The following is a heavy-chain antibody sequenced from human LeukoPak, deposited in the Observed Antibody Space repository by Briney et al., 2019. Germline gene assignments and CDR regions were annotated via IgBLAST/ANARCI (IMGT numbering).Heavy chain of an antibody. Sequence: GGSLRLSCAASGFTFDDYGMSWVRQAPGKGLEWVSGINWNGGSTGYADSVKGRFTISRDNAKNSLYLQMNSLRAEDTAVYYCARFGGDYYDSSGSFDYWGQGTLVTVSS. V-gene: IGHV3-20*04. CDR2: INWNGGST. CDR3: ARFGGDYYDSSGSFDY. J-gene: IGHJ4*02. CDR1: GFTFDDYG. D-gene: IGHD3-22*01.